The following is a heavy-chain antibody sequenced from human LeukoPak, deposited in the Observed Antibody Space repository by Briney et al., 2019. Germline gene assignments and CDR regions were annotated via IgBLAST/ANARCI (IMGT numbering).Heavy chain of an antibody. Sequence: GGSLRLSCAASGFTFSNYAMHWVRQAPGKGLEWVAVISYDGSNKYYADSVKGRFTISRDNSKNTLYLQMNSLRAEDTAVYYCAKDRDYCSSTSCPDYWGQGTLVTVSS. CDR3: AKDRDYCSSTSCPDY. CDR2: ISYDGSNK. V-gene: IGHV3-30*04. D-gene: IGHD2-2*01. J-gene: IGHJ4*02. CDR1: GFTFSNYA.